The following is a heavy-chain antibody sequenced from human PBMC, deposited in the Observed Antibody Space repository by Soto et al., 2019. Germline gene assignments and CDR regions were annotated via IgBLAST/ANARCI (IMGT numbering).Heavy chain of an antibody. V-gene: IGHV4-59*12. J-gene: IGHJ4*02. D-gene: IGHD3-10*01. CDR2: IYYSGNT. CDR3: ARDKITALFNY. CDR1: GGSIGSYY. Sequence: SETLSLTCTVSGGSIGSYYWSWIRQPPGKGLEWIGYIYYSGNTNYNPSLKSRVTISVDTTENQISLKLTSVPAADRGVYYWARDKITALFNYWGRETRVTVS.